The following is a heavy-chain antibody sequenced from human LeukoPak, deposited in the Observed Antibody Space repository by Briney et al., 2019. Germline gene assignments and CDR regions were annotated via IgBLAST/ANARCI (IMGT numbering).Heavy chain of an antibody. CDR1: GFTFSSFA. V-gene: IGHV3-23*01. D-gene: IGHD3-16*02. CDR3: AKDAIGQYRPYYFDC. J-gene: IGHJ4*02. CDR2: ISGSGEST. Sequence: GGSLRLSCAASGFTFSSFAMSWVRQAPGKGLEWVSPISGSGESTYYADYVKGRFTVSRDNSKNTLNLQLNSLRAEDTAVYYCAKDAIGQYRPYYFDCWGQGTLVTVST.